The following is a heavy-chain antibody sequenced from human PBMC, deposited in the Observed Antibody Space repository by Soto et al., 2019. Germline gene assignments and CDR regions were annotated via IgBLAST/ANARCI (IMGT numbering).Heavy chain of an antibody. CDR1: GFTFSTYW. V-gene: IGHV3-7*03. D-gene: IGHD1-26*01. Sequence: EVRLVESGGGLVQPGGSLRLSCAASGFTFSTYWMNWVRQAPGMGQEWLAIIKKDGSETHYVDSVKGRFTISRDNAKNSVFLQMNSLRADDTAVYYCASGAGWELEYWGQGALVTVSS. CDR3: ASGAGWELEY. CDR2: IKKDGSET. J-gene: IGHJ4*02.